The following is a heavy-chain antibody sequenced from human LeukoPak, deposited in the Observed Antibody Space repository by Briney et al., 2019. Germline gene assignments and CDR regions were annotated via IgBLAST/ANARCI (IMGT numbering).Heavy chain of an antibody. V-gene: IGHV1-69*05. J-gene: IGHJ4*02. Sequence: ASVKVSCKASGGTFSSYAISWVRQAPGQGLEWMGRIIPIFGTANYAQKFQGRVTITTDESTSTAYMELSSLRAEDTAVYYCALFAYGSGSEYKDYWGQGTLVTVSS. CDR1: GGTFSSYA. CDR2: IIPIFGTA. CDR3: ALFAYGSGSEYKDY. D-gene: IGHD3-10*01.